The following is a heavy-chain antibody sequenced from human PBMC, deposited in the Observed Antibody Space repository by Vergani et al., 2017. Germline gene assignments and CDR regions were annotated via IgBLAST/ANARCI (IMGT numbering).Heavy chain of an antibody. CDR2: IYPGDSDT. CDR1: GYSFTSYW. D-gene: IGHD5-24*01. V-gene: IGHV5-51*01. CDR3: ARRGYGDGYNLGAFDI. Sequence: EVQLLESGAEVKKPGESLKISCKGSGYSFTSYWIGWARQMPGKGLEWMGIIYPGDSDTRYSPSFQGQVTISADKSISTAYLQWSSLKASDTAMYYCARRGYGDGYNLGAFDIWGQGTMVTVSS. J-gene: IGHJ3*02.